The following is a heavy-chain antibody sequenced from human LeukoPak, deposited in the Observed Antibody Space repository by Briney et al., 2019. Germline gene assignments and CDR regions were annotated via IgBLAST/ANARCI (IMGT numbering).Heavy chain of an antibody. CDR3: AKDRYREWLYSVDFDD. V-gene: IGHV4-4*07. Sequence: PSETLSLTRTVTGGSISSYYWSWIRPPAGKGLEGIGRNYTSGSTNYNPSLNSRVTIPVDTSKNQFSPKLGSVTPADPAEYYCAKDRYREWLYSVDFDDWGQGTLVTVSS. CDR1: GGSISSYY. CDR2: NYTSGST. J-gene: IGHJ4*02. D-gene: IGHD3-3*01.